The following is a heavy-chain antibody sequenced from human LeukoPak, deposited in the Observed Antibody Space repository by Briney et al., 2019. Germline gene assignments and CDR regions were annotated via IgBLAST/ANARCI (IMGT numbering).Heavy chain of an antibody. J-gene: IGHJ4*02. CDR3: VSHAAYTSDWRARTFDY. Sequence: GGSLRLSCGASGFTFTNHGTSWVRQAPGKGLEWVSAISGSGANTYYTDSVRGRFIISRDQSRKTLYLQMNRLRAEDTAIYYCVSHAAYTSDWRARTFDYWGQGTLVTVSS. V-gene: IGHV3-23*01. CDR2: ISGSGANT. D-gene: IGHD6-19*01. CDR1: GFTFTNHG.